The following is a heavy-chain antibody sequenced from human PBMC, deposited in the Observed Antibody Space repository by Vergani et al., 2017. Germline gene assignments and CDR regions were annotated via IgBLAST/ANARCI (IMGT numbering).Heavy chain of an antibody. Sequence: QVQLQESGPGLVKPSETLSLTCAVSGYSISSGHYWGWTRQPPGKGLEWIGSIYHSGSTYYNPSLKSRVTIAVDTSKNQFSLKLSSVTAADTSVYYCASGVIGYSSSWYDWFDPWGQGTLVTVSS. CDR2: IYHSGST. CDR1: GYSISSGHY. V-gene: IGHV4-38-2*01. J-gene: IGHJ5*02. D-gene: IGHD6-13*01. CDR3: ASGVIGYSSSWYDWFDP.